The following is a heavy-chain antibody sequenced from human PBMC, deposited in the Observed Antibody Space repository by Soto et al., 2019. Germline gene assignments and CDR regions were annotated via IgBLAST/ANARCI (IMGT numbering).Heavy chain of an antibody. Sequence: QVQLQQWGAGLLKPSETLSLTCAVYGGSFSGYYWSWIRQPPGKGLEWIGEINHSGSTNYNPSLKSRVTISVDTSKNQFSLKLSSVTAADTAVYYCARGRRRSLDYWGQGTLVTVSS. CDR3: ARGRRRSLDY. J-gene: IGHJ4*02. CDR1: GGSFSGYY. V-gene: IGHV4-34*01. CDR2: INHSGST. D-gene: IGHD1-26*01.